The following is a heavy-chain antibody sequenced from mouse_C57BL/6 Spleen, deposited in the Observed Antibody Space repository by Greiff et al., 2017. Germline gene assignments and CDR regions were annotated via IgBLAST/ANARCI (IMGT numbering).Heavy chain of an antibody. CDR1: GFTFSDYY. J-gene: IGHJ3*01. CDR3: ARGGDSSGPWFAY. CDR2: ISNGGGST. V-gene: IGHV5-12*01. Sequence: EVMLVESGGGLVQPGGSLKLSCAASGFTFSDYYMYWVRQTPEKRLECVAYISNGGGSTYYPDTVKGRFTISRDNAKNTLYLQMSRLKSEDTAMYYCARGGDSSGPWFAYWGQGTLVTVSA. D-gene: IGHD3-2*02.